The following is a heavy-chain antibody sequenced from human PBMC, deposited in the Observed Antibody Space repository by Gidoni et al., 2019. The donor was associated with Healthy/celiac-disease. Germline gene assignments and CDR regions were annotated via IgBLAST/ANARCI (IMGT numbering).Heavy chain of an antibody. CDR2: ISSSSSYI. CDR1: GFTFSSYS. J-gene: IGHJ6*02. Sequence: EVQLVESGGGLVKPGGSLRLSCAASGFTFSSYSMNWVRQAPGKGLEWVSSISSSSSYIYYADSVQGRFTLSRDNAKNSLYLQMNSLRAEDTAVYYCARDPARPTFTIFGVAPYYYGMDVWGQGTTVTVSS. V-gene: IGHV3-21*01. D-gene: IGHD3-3*01. CDR3: ARDPARPTFTIFGVAPYYYGMDV.